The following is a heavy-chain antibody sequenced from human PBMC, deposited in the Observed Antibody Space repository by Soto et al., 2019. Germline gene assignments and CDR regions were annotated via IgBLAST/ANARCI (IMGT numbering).Heavy chain of an antibody. CDR1: GGSISSHY. J-gene: IGHJ6*03. Sequence: PSETLSLTCTVSGGSISSHYWTWIRQPPGKGLEWIGYIYHSGSTNYNPSLKSRVTISLDTSKNQFSLKLNSVTAADTALYYCGAFRAYYYYMAVWAKGTTVTVSS. CDR2: IYHSGST. V-gene: IGHV4-59*08. CDR3: GAFRAYYYYMAV.